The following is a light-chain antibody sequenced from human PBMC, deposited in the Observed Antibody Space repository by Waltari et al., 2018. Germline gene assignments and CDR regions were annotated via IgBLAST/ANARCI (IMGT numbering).Light chain of an antibody. CDR2: KDT. V-gene: IGLV3-25*03. CDR3: QSGDSSGTYEV. Sequence: SSELTQPPSVSVSPGQTARITCSGDALTNKYVYWYQQKAGQAPVLVIHKDTETPSRIPARFSGSTSGTTVTLIISGVQAEDEADYYCQSGDSSGTYEVFGGGTKLTVL. J-gene: IGLJ2*01. CDR1: ALTNKY.